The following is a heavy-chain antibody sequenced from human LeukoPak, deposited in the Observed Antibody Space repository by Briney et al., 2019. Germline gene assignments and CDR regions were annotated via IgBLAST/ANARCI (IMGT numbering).Heavy chain of an antibody. CDR3: STKGEKCTNGVCSSRGPWYYYHYYMDV. Sequence: SVKASCKASGGIFSSYAISWVRQSPGQGVEWVGGIIPILGPANYAQEFQGRVTITADESTSTAYMELSSLRSEDTAVYYCSTKGEKCTNGVCSSRGPWYYYHYYMDVWGKGATVTVSS. CDR1: GGIFSSYA. CDR2: IIPILGPA. V-gene: IGHV1-69*01. J-gene: IGHJ6*03. D-gene: IGHD2-8*01.